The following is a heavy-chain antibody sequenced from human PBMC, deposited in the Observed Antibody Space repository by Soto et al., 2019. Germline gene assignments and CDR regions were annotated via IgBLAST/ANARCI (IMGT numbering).Heavy chain of an antibody. CDR3: ARVTPGNNLYYFSGLDF. D-gene: IGHD1-1*01. Sequence: PGGSLRLSCVASGFTFDTYGIHWVRQAPGKGLQWVALISYEGSNTYYADSVRGRFTISRDNSKNTLYLQMNTLRPEDTGLHYCARVTPGNNLYYFSGLDFWGQGTSVTVSS. J-gene: IGHJ6*02. CDR2: ISYEGSNT. CDR1: GFTFDTYG. V-gene: IGHV3-30-3*01.